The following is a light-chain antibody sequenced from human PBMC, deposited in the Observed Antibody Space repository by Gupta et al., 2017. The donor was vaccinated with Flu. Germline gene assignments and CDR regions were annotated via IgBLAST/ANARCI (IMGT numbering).Light chain of an antibody. J-gene: IGKJ2*01. Sequence: ELVLTQFPAPLSFPPGKTAPLPFRARQSVGTHLAWYQPKPGQTPSLPIYDASNRATGSPARCSGSGWGTAYTLTKSSRDAEDVAVDYCQNHRKEWRYTFGHEIKVEIK. CDR1: QSVGTH. V-gene: IGKV3-11*01. CDR3: QNHRKEWRYT. CDR2: DAS.